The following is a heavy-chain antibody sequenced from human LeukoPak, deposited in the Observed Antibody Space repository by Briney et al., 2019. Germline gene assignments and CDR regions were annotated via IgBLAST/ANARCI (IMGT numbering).Heavy chain of an antibody. CDR1: GFTFSTSA. J-gene: IGHJ4*02. CDR3: ASNSYYFDY. Sequence: GGSLRLSCEVFGFTFSTSAMSWVRQAPGKGLEWVSGIRASDDTTYYVGSVKGRFTISRDNSKNTLYLQMNGLRAEDTAVYYCASNSYYFDYWGQGTLVTVSS. CDR2: IRASDDTT. V-gene: IGHV3-23*01. D-gene: IGHD5-18*01.